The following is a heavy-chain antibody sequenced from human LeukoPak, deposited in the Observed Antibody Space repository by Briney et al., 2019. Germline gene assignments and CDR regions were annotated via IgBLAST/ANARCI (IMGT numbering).Heavy chain of an antibody. CDR1: GYTFTSYG. D-gene: IGHD3-10*01. J-gene: IGHJ3*02. CDR3: AREYVTVRTAFDI. V-gene: IGHV1-46*01. CDR2: INPSGGST. Sequence: GASVKVSCKASGYTFTSYGISWVRQAPGQGLEWMGIINPSGGSTSYAQKFQGRVTMTRDMSTSTVYMELSSLRSEDTAVYYCAREYVTVRTAFDIWGQGTMVTVSS.